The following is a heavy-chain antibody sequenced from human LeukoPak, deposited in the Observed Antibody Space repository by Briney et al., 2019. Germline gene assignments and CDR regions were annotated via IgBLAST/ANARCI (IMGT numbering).Heavy chain of an antibody. CDR1: GFTFSSYG. Sequence: GGSLRLSCAVSGFTFSSYGMHWVRQAPGKGLEWVAVIWYDGSNKYYADSVKGRFTISRDNSKNTLYLQMNSLRAEDTAVYYCARTHYGDYDGSRYYYYGMDVWGQGTTVTVSS. J-gene: IGHJ6*02. CDR3: ARTHYGDYDGSRYYYYGMDV. CDR2: IWYDGSNK. V-gene: IGHV3-33*01. D-gene: IGHD4-17*01.